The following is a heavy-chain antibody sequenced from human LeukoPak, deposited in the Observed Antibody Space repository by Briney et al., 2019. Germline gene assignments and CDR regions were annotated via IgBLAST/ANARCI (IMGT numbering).Heavy chain of an antibody. V-gene: IGHV4-59*01. Sequence: SETLSLTCTVSGGSISSYYWSWIRQPPGKGLEWIGYIYYSGSTNYNPSLKSRVTISADTSKNQFSLKLSSVTAADTAVYYCARASGGWGVNYFDYWGQGTLVTVSS. CDR1: GGSISSYY. CDR3: ARASGGWGVNYFDY. D-gene: IGHD3-10*01. J-gene: IGHJ4*02. CDR2: IYYSGST.